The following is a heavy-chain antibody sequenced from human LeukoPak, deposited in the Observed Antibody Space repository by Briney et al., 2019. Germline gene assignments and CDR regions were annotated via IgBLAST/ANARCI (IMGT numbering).Heavy chain of an antibody. V-gene: IGHV7-4-1*02. D-gene: IGHD3-22*01. J-gene: IGHJ4*02. CDR1: GYTFTSYA. CDR2: INTNTGNP. CDR3: ARREYYYDSSGLMDY. Sequence: GASVKVSCKASGYTFTSYAMNWVRQAPGQGLEWMGWINTNTGNPTYAQGFTGRFVFSLDTSVSTAYQQISSLKAEDTAVYYCARREYYYDSSGLMDYWGQGTLVTVSS.